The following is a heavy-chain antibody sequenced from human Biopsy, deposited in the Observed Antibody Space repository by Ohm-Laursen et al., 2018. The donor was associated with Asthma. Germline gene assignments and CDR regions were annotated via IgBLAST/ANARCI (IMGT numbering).Heavy chain of an antibody. CDR2: ISSTSTYI. V-gene: IGHV3-21*01. D-gene: IGHD5-12*01. Sequence: GSLRLSCTASGFTFSSYWMHWVRQAPGKGLEWVSSISSTSTYIYYADSVKGRFTISRDNAKNSLYLQMNSLRAEDTAVYYCSRDRGESGYDFGRYDYWGQGTLVTVSS. CDR1: GFTFSSYW. J-gene: IGHJ4*02. CDR3: SRDRGESGYDFGRYDY.